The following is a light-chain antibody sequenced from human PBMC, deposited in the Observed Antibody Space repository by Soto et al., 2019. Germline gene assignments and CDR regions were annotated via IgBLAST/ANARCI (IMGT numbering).Light chain of an antibody. CDR1: SSDVGGYNY. J-gene: IGLJ1*01. V-gene: IGLV2-14*01. Sequence: QSVLTQPASVSGSPGQSITISCTGTSSDVGGYNYVSWYQQHPGKAPKLMIYDVNNRPSGVSDRFSGSKSGNTASLTISGLQAEDEADYFCSSYTSSKTLYVLGAGTKLTVL. CDR3: SSYTSSKTLYV. CDR2: DVN.